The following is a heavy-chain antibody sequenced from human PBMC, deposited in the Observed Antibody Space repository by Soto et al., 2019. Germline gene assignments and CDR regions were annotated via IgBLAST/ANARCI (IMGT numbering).Heavy chain of an antibody. CDR3: ATGLYYYDSSGPFDY. J-gene: IGHJ4*02. CDR2: ISAYNGNT. Sequence: ASVKVSCKASGYTFTSYGISWVRQAPGQGLEWMGWISAYNGNTNYAQKFQGRVTMTEDTSTDTAYMELSSLRSEDTAVYYCATGLYYYDSSGPFDYWGQGTLVTVSS. CDR1: GYTFTSYG. D-gene: IGHD3-22*01. V-gene: IGHV1-18*01.